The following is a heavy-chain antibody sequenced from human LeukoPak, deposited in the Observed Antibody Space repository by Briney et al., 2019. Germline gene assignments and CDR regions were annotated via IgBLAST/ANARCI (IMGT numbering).Heavy chain of an antibody. Sequence: GGSLRLSCAASGFTFSSYGMHWVRQAPGKGLEWMSFIRYDGSNKYFADSVKGRFIISRDNSKNTLYLQLNRLRAEDTAVYYCAKDWDDYYGSGSYFDYWGQGTLVTVSS. CDR2: IRYDGSNK. V-gene: IGHV3-30*02. D-gene: IGHD3-10*01. J-gene: IGHJ4*02. CDR3: AKDWDDYYGSGSYFDY. CDR1: GFTFSSYG.